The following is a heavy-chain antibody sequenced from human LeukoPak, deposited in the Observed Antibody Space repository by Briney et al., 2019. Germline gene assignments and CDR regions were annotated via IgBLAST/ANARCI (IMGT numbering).Heavy chain of an antibody. CDR1: GYSFTNYW. CDR3: ARRDSSDYYYFDY. J-gene: IGHJ4*02. CDR2: IYPGDSDT. Sequence: GESLKISCKGSGYSFTNYWIGWVRQMPGKGLEWMGIIYPGDSDTRYSPSFQGQVTTSADKSISTAYLQWSSLKASDTAMYYCARRDSSDYYYFDYWGQGTLVTVSS. V-gene: IGHV5-51*01. D-gene: IGHD3-22*01.